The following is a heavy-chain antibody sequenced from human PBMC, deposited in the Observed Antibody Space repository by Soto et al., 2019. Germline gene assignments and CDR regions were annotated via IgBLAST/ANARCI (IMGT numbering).Heavy chain of an antibody. CDR1: GGSISSYH. D-gene: IGHD6-19*01. CDR3: ARLTAVAGSTDYFDY. V-gene: IGHV4-59*01. CDR2: IYYSGST. Sequence: PSETLSLTCTVSGGSISSYHWSWIRQPPGKGLEWIGYIYYSGSTNYNPSLKSRVTISLDTSKKQFSLKLSSVTAADTAVYYCARLTAVAGSTDYFDYWGQGTLVTVSS. J-gene: IGHJ4*02.